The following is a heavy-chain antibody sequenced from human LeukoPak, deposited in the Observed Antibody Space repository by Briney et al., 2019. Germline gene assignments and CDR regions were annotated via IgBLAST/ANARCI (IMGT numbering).Heavy chain of an antibody. V-gene: IGHV3-30*19. CDR2: TSYDGSDK. J-gene: IGHJ4*02. Sequence: GGSLRLSCAASGFTFGSYWMHWVRQAPGKGLEWVAVTSYDGSDKEYADAVKGRCTISRDNSKTTLFLQINSLRAEDTAVYYCARDSRWLAHFDYWGQGTLVTVPS. CDR1: GFTFGSYW. CDR3: ARDSRWLAHFDY. D-gene: IGHD6-19*01.